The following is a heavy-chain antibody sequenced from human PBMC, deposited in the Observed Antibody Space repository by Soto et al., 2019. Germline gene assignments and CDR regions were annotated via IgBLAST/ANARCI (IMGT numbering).Heavy chain of an antibody. J-gene: IGHJ4*02. Sequence: GESLKISCAASGFTFSSYAMSWVRQAPGKGLEWVSAISGSGGSTYYADSVKGRFTISRDNSKNTLYLQMNSLRAEDTAVYYCAKDQNYYDSSAPRSYFDYWGQGTLVTVSS. CDR1: GFTFSSYA. D-gene: IGHD3-22*01. CDR2: ISGSGGST. V-gene: IGHV3-23*01. CDR3: AKDQNYYDSSAPRSYFDY.